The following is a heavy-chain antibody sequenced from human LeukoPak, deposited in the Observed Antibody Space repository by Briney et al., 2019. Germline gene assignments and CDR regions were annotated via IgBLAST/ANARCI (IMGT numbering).Heavy chain of an antibody. CDR3: TTDPGYRGLYYFDY. CDR2: IRSKNNGGTT. D-gene: IGHD5-12*01. V-gene: IGHV3-15*01. Sequence: GGSLRLSCAASGFAFTNACMSWVRRAPGKGLEWVGRIRSKNNGGTTDYAATVRGRFSISRDDSKSTLYLQMNSLKTEDTAVYYCTTDPGYRGLYYFDYWGPGTLVTVSS. J-gene: IGHJ4*02. CDR1: GFAFTNAC.